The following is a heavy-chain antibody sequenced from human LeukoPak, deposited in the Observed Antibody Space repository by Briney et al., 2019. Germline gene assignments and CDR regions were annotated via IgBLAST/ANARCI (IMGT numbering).Heavy chain of an antibody. J-gene: IGHJ5*02. V-gene: IGHV4-34*01. CDR3: ARGRYRSSTSCNIPFDP. D-gene: IGHD2-2*01. CDR2: INHSGST. CDR1: GGSFSGYY. Sequence: PSETMSLTCAVYGGSFSGYYWSWIRQPPGKGLEWIGEINHSGSTNYNPSLKSRVTISVDTSKNQFSLKLSSVTAADTAVYYCARGRYRSSTSCNIPFDPWGQGTLVTVSS.